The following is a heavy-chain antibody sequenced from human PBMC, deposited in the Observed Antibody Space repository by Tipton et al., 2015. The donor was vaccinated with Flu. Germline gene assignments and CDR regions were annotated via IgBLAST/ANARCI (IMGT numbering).Heavy chain of an antibody. CDR1: GLTFDGYD. CDR2: ISWDGGST. CDR3: ATEVAWQGGGYYGMDV. J-gene: IGHJ6*02. Sequence: SLRLSCAASGLTFDGYDMHWDRQAPGKGLEWVSGISWDGGSTFYADSVRGRFTVSRDNSENSLYLQMSSLRAEDTALYYCATEVAWQGGGYYGMDVWGQGSTVTLSS. V-gene: IGHV3-43D*03. D-gene: IGHD1-26*01.